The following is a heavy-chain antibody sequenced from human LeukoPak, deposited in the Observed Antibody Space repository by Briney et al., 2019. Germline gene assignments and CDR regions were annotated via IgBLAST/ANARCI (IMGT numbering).Heavy chain of an antibody. CDR3: ARDRGVATYGY. Sequence: SVKVSCKASGGTFSSYAISWVRQAPGQGLEWIGRIIPILGIANYAQKFQGRVTITADKSTSTAYMELSSLRSEDTAVYYCARDRGVATYGYWGQGTLVTVSS. D-gene: IGHD5-12*01. J-gene: IGHJ4*02. V-gene: IGHV1-69*04. CDR2: IIPILGIA. CDR1: GGTFSSYA.